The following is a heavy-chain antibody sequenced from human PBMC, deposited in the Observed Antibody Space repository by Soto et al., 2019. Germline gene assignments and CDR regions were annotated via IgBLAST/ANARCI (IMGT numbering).Heavy chain of an antibody. D-gene: IGHD2-2*01. CDR1: GFSLSNARMG. CDR3: ARMPKDCSSTSCYASLVDY. V-gene: IGHV2-26*01. J-gene: IGHJ4*02. CDR2: IFSNDEK. Sequence: QVTLKESGPVLVKPTETLTLTCTVSGFSLSNARMGVSWIRQPPGKALEWLAHIFSNDEKSYSTSLKSRLTISKDTSKSQVVLTMTNMDPVDTATYYCARMPKDCSSTSCYASLVDYWGQGTLVTVSS.